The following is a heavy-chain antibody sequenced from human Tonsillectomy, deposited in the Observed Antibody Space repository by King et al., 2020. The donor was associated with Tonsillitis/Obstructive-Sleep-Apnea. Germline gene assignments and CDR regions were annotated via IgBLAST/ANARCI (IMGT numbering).Heavy chain of an antibody. CDR2: LSWNSGTL. CDR3: ANAKARFLEWWGTHSVDY. J-gene: IGHJ4*02. V-gene: IGHV3-9*01. CDR1: GFTFDDYA. Sequence: DVQLVESGGGLVQPGRSLRLSCVASGFTFDDYAMHWVRQAPGKGLEWVSGLSWNSGTLGYADSVKGRFTISRDNAKNSLYLQMNRLRAEDTAFYYCANAKARFLEWWGTHSVDYWGQGTLVTVSS. D-gene: IGHD3-3*01.